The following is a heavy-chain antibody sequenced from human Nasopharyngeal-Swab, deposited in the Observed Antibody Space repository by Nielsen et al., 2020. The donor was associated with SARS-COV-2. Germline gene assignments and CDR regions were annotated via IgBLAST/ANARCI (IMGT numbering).Heavy chain of an antibody. D-gene: IGHD1-7*01. J-gene: IGHJ5*02. CDR2: IYSGGST. CDR3: ARAGITGTPWGWFDP. V-gene: IGHV3-53*01. Sequence: GGSLRLSCAASGFTFSSYSMNWVRQAPGKGLEWVSVIYSGGSTYYADSVKGRFTISRDNSKNTLYLQMNSLRAEDTAVYYCARAGITGTPWGWFDPWGQGTLVTVSS. CDR1: GFTFSSYS.